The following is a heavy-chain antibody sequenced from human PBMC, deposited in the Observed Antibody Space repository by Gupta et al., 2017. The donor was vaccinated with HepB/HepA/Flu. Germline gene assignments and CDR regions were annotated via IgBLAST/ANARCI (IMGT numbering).Heavy chain of an antibody. J-gene: IGHJ4*02. V-gene: IGHV3-21*06. CDR2: ISSNSNYI. CDR1: GLAFRSDT. D-gene: IGHD2-15*01. CDR3: ARARYCSGGSCYSGDY. Sequence: EVQLVAPGGGLVKPGGSLRLSCSASGLAFRSDTVNWVRQAPGKGLEWGSSISSNSNYIYYADSVKGRFTISRDNAKISLYLQMNSLRAEDTAVYYCARARYCSGGSCYSGDYWGQGTLVTVSA.